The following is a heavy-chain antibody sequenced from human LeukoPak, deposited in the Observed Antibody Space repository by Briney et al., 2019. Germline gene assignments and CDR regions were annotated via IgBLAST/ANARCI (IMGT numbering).Heavy chain of an antibody. CDR2: MNPNSGNT. V-gene: IGHV1-8*01. D-gene: IGHD6-6*01. Sequence: ASVKVSCKASGYTFTNYDINWVRKATGQGLEWMGWMNPNSGNTGHAQKLQGRVTMTRNTSISTAYMELGSLRSEDTAVYYCARGPARSIAVRGWFDPWGQGTLVTVSS. CDR1: GYTFTNYD. CDR3: ARGPARSIAVRGWFDP. J-gene: IGHJ5*02.